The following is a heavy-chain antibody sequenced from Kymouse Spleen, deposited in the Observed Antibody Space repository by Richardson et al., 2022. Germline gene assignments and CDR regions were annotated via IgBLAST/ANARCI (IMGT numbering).Heavy chain of an antibody. CDR3: AKDREAVAGSPYYYGMDV. J-gene: IGHJ6*02. V-gene: IGHV3-30*18. D-gene: IGHD6-19*01. CDR1: GFTFSSYG. CDR2: ISYDGSNK. Sequence: QVQLVESGGGVVQPGRSLRLSCAASGFTFSSYGMHWVRQAPGKGLEWVAVISYDGSNKYYADSVKGRFTISRDNSKNTLYLQMNSLRAEDTAVYYCAKDREAVAGSPYYYGMDVWGQGTTVTVSS.